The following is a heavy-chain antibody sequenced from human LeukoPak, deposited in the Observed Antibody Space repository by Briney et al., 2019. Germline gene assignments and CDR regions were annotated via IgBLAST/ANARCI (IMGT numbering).Heavy chain of an antibody. CDR3: ARQRLLYLVFGELLYFDY. CDR2: IYYSGST. J-gene: IGHJ4*02. D-gene: IGHD3-10*01. V-gene: IGHV4-39*01. CDR1: GGSISSSSYY. Sequence: SETLSLTCTVSGGSISSSSYYWGWIRQPPGKGLEWIGSIYYSGSTYYNPSLKSRVTISVDTSKNQFSLKLSSVTAADTAVHYCARQRLLYLVFGELLYFDYWGQGTLVTVSS.